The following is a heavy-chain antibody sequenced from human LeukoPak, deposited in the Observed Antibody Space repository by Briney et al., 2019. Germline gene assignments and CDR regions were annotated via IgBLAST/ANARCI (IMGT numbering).Heavy chain of an antibody. CDR3: ARDRLHYDSLTGYPAD. CDR2: IYSGGST. Sequence: GGSLRLSCAVSGFSVSGNYMRWVRQAPGKGLEWVSVIYSGGSTHYADSVKGRFTISRDNSKNTLYLQMNSQRAEDTAVYYCARDRLHYDSLTGYPADWGQGTLVTVSS. V-gene: IGHV3-66*01. CDR1: GFSVSGNY. J-gene: IGHJ4*02. D-gene: IGHD3-9*01.